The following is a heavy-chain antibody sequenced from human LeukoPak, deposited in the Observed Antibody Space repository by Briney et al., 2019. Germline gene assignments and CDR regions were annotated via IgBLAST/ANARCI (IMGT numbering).Heavy chain of an antibody. CDR1: GFTFSDYF. V-gene: IGHV4-34*08. J-gene: IGHJ4*02. D-gene: IGHD6-19*01. Sequence: GSLRLSCAASGFTFSDYFMSWIRQPPGKGLEWIGEINHSGSTNYNPSLKSRVTISVDTSKNQFSLKLSSVTAADTAVYYCGMSCWYRGVNYWGQGTLVTVSS. CDR2: INHSGST. CDR3: GMSCWYRGVNY.